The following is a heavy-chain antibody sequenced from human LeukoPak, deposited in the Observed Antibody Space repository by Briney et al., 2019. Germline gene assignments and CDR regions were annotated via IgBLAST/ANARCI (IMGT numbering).Heavy chain of an antibody. D-gene: IGHD4-17*01. CDR2: ISGSGGST. CDR1: GFTFSGYA. J-gene: IGHJ5*02. V-gene: IGHV3-23*01. CDR3: AKDRATVTSRWFDP. Sequence: GGSLSLSCAASGFTFSGYAMSWVRQAPGKGLEWVSAISGSGGSTYYADSVKGRFTISRDNSKNTLYLQMNSLRAEDTAVYYCAKDRATVTSRWFDPWGQGTLVTVSS.